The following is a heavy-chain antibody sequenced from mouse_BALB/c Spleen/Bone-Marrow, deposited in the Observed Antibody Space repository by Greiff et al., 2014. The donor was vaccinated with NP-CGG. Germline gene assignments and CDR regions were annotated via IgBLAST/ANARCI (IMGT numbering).Heavy chain of an antibody. CDR2: IDPANGKT. D-gene: IGHD2-1*01. J-gene: IGHJ4*01. V-gene: IGHV14-3*02. Sequence: EVQVVESGAELVKPGASVKLSCTASGFNIKDTYMHWVKQRPEQGLEWIGRIDPANGKTKYVPTFQGKATITADTSSNTAYLQLSSLTSEDTAVYYCASSGNYEGGAMDYWGQGISVTVSS. CDR1: GFNIKDTY. CDR3: ASSGNYEGGAMDY.